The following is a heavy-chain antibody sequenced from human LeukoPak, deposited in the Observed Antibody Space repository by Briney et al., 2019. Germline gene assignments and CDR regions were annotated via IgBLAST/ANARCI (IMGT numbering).Heavy chain of an antibody. CDR2: IGVGGGST. Sequence: GGSLRLSCSMSGFTLSHYAMSWVRQAPGKGLDWFSTIGVGGGSTDYTDSVKGRFTISRDNSKNTLYLQMNSLGAEDTAVYYCAKGHRYCTSGNCNSAVDYWGQGTLVTVSS. V-gene: IGHV3-23*01. D-gene: IGHD2-15*01. J-gene: IGHJ4*02. CDR1: GFTLSHYA. CDR3: AKGHRYCTSGNCNSAVDY.